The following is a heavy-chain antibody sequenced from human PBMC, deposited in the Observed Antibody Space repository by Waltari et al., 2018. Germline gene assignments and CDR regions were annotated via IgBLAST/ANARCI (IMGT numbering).Heavy chain of an antibody. Sequence: QLQLQESGSGLVKPSQTLSLACAVSGGSISSGGYSWSWIRQPPGKGLEWIGYIYHSGSASYTPSLKSRVTISVDRSKNQFSLKLSSVTAADTAVYYCARVRGAGYYYYYMDVWGKGTTVTVSS. CDR2: IYHSGSA. CDR3: ARVRGAGYYYYYMDV. D-gene: IGHD3-10*01. V-gene: IGHV4-30-2*01. CDR1: GGSISSGGYS. J-gene: IGHJ6*03.